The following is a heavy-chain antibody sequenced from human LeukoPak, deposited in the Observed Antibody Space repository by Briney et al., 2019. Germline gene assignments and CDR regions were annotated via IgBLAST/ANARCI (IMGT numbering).Heavy chain of an antibody. V-gene: IGHV3-30*02. Sequence: PGGSLRLSCAASGFTFSSYGMHWVRQAPGKGLEWVAFIRYDGSNKYYADSVKGRFTVSRDNSKNTVYLQMNSLSPEDTAVYYCAKCGPYSSKWYFNLIAYWGHGTLVTVSS. CDR3: AKCGPYSSKWYFNLIAY. D-gene: IGHD6-13*01. CDR1: GFTFSSYG. J-gene: IGHJ4*01. CDR2: IRYDGSNK.